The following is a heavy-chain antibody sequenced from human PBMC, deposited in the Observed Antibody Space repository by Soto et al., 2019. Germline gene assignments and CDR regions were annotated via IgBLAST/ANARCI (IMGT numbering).Heavy chain of an antibody. CDR1: GDSVSSNSAA. CDR3: ARGTIGVAVAGTYYFDY. D-gene: IGHD6-19*01. Sequence: SQTLSLTCAISGDSVSSNSAAWNWIRQSPSRGLEWLGRTYYRSKWYNDYAVSVKSRITINPGTSKNQFSLQLNSVTPEDTAVYYCARGTIGVAVAGTYYFDYWGQGTLVTVSS. CDR2: TYYRSKWYN. J-gene: IGHJ4*02. V-gene: IGHV6-1*01.